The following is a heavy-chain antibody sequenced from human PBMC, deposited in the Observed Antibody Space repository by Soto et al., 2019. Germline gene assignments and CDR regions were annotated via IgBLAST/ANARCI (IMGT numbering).Heavy chain of an antibody. V-gene: IGHV3-30-3*01. J-gene: IGHJ5*02. CDR1: GFTFSSYA. CDR3: AREAAGDWFDP. Sequence: GGSRRRSWAVSGFTFSSYAMHWVRQAPGKGLEWVASISFDGSNKYYADSVKGRFTISRDISKNTLYLQMNSLRVEDTAVYHCAREAAGDWFDPWGQGTLVTVSS. D-gene: IGHD3-10*01. CDR2: ISFDGSNK.